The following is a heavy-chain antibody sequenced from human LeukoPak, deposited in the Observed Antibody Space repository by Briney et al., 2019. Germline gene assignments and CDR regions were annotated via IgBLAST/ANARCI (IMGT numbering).Heavy chain of an antibody. Sequence: PGGSLRLSCAASGFTVSSNYMSWVRQAPGKGLEWVSVIYSGGSTYYADSVKGRFTISRDNSKNTLYLQMNSLRAEDTAVYYCARPGSGYYYGGAFDIWGQGTMVTVSS. V-gene: IGHV3-66*04. CDR2: IYSGGST. D-gene: IGHD3-22*01. CDR3: ARPGSGYYYGGAFDI. J-gene: IGHJ3*02. CDR1: GFTVSSNY.